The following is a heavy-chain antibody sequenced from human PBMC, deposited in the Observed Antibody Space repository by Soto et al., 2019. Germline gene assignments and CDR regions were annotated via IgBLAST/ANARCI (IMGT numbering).Heavy chain of an antibody. D-gene: IGHD3-9*01. Sequence: GVSLRLSYASSGSTFSSYGMHWFRQSPGKGLDWVAVISYDGSNKYYADSVKGRFTISRDNSKNTLYLQMNSLRSEDTAVYYCASPAIEGFLDLTHIYGMDVWGQGNTVTVSS. CDR1: GSTFSSYG. CDR3: ASPAIEGFLDLTHIYGMDV. J-gene: IGHJ6*02. CDR2: ISYDGSNK. V-gene: IGHV3-30*03.